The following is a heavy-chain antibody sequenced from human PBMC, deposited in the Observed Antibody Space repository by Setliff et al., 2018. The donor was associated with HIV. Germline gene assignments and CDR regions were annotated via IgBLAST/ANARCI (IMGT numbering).Heavy chain of an antibody. CDR1: GYTFRNFA. Sequence: ASVKVSCKASGYTFRNFAISWVRQAPGQGLEWMGWISGYNDNTNYAQKFQGRVTMTTDTTSSTSYMELRSLTSADTAMYYCARIRAAALLNAFDIWSQGTMVTVSS. J-gene: IGHJ3*02. CDR3: ARIRAAALLNAFDI. D-gene: IGHD6-13*01. CDR2: ISGYNDNT. V-gene: IGHV1-18*01.